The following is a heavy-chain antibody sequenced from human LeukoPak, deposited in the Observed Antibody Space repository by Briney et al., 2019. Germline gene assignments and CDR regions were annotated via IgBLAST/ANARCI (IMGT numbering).Heavy chain of an antibody. CDR2: IIPIFGTA. V-gene: IGHV1-69*01. CDR1: GGTFSSYA. CDR3: ARDAERLRSATPIY. Sequence: GSSVKVSCKASGGTFSSYAISWVRQAPGQGLEWMGGIIPIFGTANYAQKFQGRVTITADESTSTAYMELSSLRSEDTAVYYCARDAERLRSATPIYWGQGTLVTVSS. J-gene: IGHJ4*02. D-gene: IGHD2-15*01.